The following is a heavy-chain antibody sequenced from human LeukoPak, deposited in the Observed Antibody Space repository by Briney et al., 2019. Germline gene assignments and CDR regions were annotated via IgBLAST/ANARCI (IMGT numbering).Heavy chain of an antibody. CDR3: AKATSPVISRNLSDR. CDR2: ISYDGSNK. CDR1: GFTYSSYG. Sequence: GGSLRLSCAASGFTYSSYGMHWVRQAPGKGLEWVAVISYDGSNKYYADSVKGRFTISRDNSKNTLYVQMNSLRAEDTAVYYCAKATSPVISRNLSDRWGQGTLVTVSS. J-gene: IGHJ5*02. V-gene: IGHV3-30*18. D-gene: IGHD3-3*02.